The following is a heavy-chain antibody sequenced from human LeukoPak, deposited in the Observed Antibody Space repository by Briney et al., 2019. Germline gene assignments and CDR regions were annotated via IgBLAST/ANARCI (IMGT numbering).Heavy chain of an antibody. J-gene: IGHJ4*02. D-gene: IGHD3-10*01. CDR3: TRDTDYGSATNYFDS. CDR1: GFTFYYYA. Sequence: GSLTLSFSASGFTFYYYAMHWVRPAPGKGLEWVALISWEGHTTYYADSVRGRFTISRDNSKNSLYLQMNSLRTEDTAFYYCTRDTDYGSATNYFDSWGQGTLVSVSS. V-gene: IGHV3-43*01. CDR2: ISWEGHTT.